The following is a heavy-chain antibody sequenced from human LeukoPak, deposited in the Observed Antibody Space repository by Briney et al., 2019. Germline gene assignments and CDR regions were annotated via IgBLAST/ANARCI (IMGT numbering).Heavy chain of an antibody. J-gene: IGHJ5*02. CDR1: GFTFSSYW. Sequence: GGSLRLSCAASGFTFSSYWMSWVRQAPGKGLEWVANIKQDGSDNYYVDSVKGRFTISRDNAKNSVYLKMNSLRAEDTALYYCARAVAENWFDPWGQGTLVTVSS. CDR2: IKQDGSDN. V-gene: IGHV3-7*01. D-gene: IGHD6-19*01. CDR3: ARAVAENWFDP.